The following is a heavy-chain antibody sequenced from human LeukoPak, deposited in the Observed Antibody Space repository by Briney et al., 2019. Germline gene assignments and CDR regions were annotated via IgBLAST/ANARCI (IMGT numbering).Heavy chain of an antibody. CDR1: GGSISSGGYY. Sequence: PSETLSLTCTVSGGSISSGGYYWSWIRQHPGKGLEWIGYIYYSGSTYYNPSLRSRVTISVDTSKNQFSLKLSSVTAADTAVYYCARETLPSWNHGDYGMDVWGQGTTVTVSS. CDR2: IYYSGST. CDR3: ARETLPSWNHGDYGMDV. D-gene: IGHD1-1*01. V-gene: IGHV4-31*03. J-gene: IGHJ6*02.